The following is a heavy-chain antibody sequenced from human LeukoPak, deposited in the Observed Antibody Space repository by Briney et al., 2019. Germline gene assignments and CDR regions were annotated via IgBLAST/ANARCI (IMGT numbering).Heavy chain of an antibody. CDR2: VYYSGST. CDR3: ARQAPAGDWYFDL. CDR1: GGSISSYY. Sequence: PSETLSLTCTVSGGSISSYYWTWIRQPPGKGPEWIGYVYYSGSTNYNPSLKSRVTISVDTSKNQFSLKPSSVTAADTAVYYCARQAPAGDWYFDLWGRGTLVTVSS. D-gene: IGHD6-19*01. V-gene: IGHV4-59*08. J-gene: IGHJ2*01.